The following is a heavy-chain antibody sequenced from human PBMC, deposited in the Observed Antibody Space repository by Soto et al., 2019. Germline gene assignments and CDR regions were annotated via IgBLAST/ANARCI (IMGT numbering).Heavy chain of an antibody. J-gene: IGHJ6*02. CDR2: ISGSGGST. Sequence: GGSLRLSCAASGFTFSSYAMSWVRQAPRKGLEWVSAISGSGGSTYYADSVKGRFTISRDNSKNTLYLQMNSLRAEDTAVYYCATNYDFWSGYSPDYYGMDVWGQGTTVTVSS. CDR3: ATNYDFWSGYSPDYYGMDV. V-gene: IGHV3-23*01. D-gene: IGHD3-3*01. CDR1: GFTFSSYA.